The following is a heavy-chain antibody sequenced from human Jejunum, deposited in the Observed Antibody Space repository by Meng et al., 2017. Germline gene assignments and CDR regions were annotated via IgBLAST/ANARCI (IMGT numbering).Heavy chain of an antibody. Sequence: QVQLVQSGAEVKKFGAAGKVSCMASGYTFSDHYIHWVRQAPGQGLEWMGWTNPDTGGTNYAQKFQGWVTMTRDTSISTAYMELRRLRSDDTAVYYCARDAGSFLDYYFDSWGQGTLVTVSS. CDR1: GYTFSDHY. CDR3: ARDAGSFLDYYFDS. D-gene: IGHD1-1*01. J-gene: IGHJ4*02. CDR2: TNPDTGGT. V-gene: IGHV1-2*04.